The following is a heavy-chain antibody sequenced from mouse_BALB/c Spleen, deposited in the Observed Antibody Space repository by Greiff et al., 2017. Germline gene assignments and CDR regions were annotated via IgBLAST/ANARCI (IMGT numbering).Heavy chain of an antibody. CDR1: GFTFSSFG. J-gene: IGHJ3*01. CDR2: ISSGSSTI. V-gene: IGHV5-17*02. D-gene: IGHD2-1*01. CDR3: ARSKGNWKTWLTY. Sequence: EVKVVESGGGLVQPGGSRKLSCAASGFTFSSFGMHWVRQAPEKGLEWVAYISSGSSTIYYADTVKGRFTISRDNPKNTLFLQMTSLRSEDTAMYYCARSKGNWKTWLTYGGQGTLVTVSA.